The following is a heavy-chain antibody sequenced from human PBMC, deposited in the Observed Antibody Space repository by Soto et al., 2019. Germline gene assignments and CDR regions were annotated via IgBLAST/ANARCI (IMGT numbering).Heavy chain of an antibody. D-gene: IGHD6-13*01. J-gene: IGHJ4*02. CDR1: GYTFTSYG. CDR3: ARVPYSSSWYGHMNLRFYLDY. V-gene: IGHV1-18*01. Sequence: ASVKVSCKASGYTFTSYGISWVRQAPGQGLERMGWISAYNGNTNYAQKLQGRVTMTTDTSTSTAYMELRSLRSDDTAVYYCARVPYSSSWYGHMNLRFYLDYWGQGTLVTVSS. CDR2: ISAYNGNT.